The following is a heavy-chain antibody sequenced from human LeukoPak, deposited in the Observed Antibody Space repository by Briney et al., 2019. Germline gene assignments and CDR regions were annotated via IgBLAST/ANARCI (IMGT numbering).Heavy chain of an antibody. D-gene: IGHD2-8*02. J-gene: IGHJ3*02. CDR3: ASAQGLKDTGAFDI. CDR1: GFTFSSYG. V-gene: IGHV3-7*01. CDR2: IKQDGSEK. Sequence: PGGSLRLSCAASGFTFSSYGMSWVRQAPGKGLEWVANIKQDGSEKYYVDSVKGRFTISRDNAKNSLYLQMNSLRAEDTAVYYCASAQGLKDTGAFDIWGQGTMVTVSS.